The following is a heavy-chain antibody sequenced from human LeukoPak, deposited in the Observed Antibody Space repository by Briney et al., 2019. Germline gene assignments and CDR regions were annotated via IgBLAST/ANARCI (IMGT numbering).Heavy chain of an antibody. Sequence: SGGSLRLSCVASGFTFSSRDWMTWVRQAPGKGLEWVANIKQDGSEKNYVDSVKGRFTISRDNAKNSVDLQMNSLRVEDTAVYYCARGSDTAMVLFYYFDYWGQGTLVTVSS. D-gene: IGHD5-18*01. CDR1: GFTFSSRDW. CDR3: ARGSDTAMVLFYYFDY. CDR2: IKQDGSEK. V-gene: IGHV3-7*01. J-gene: IGHJ4*02.